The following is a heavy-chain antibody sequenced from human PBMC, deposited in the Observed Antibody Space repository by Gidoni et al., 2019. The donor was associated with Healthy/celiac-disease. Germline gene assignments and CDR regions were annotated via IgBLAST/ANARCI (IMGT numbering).Heavy chain of an antibody. CDR1: VYTFTSYG. Sequence: QVQLVQSGAEVKKPGASVKFSCKASVYTFTSYGSSWVRQDPGQGLEWMGWISAYNGNTNYAQKLQGRVNMTTDKSTSKAYMELRSRRSDDTAGYYCARGGEYSSSWPGQVGSYWGQGTLVTVSS. CDR2: ISAYNGNT. D-gene: IGHD6-13*01. CDR3: ARGGEYSSSWPGQVGSY. J-gene: IGHJ4*02. V-gene: IGHV1-18*01.